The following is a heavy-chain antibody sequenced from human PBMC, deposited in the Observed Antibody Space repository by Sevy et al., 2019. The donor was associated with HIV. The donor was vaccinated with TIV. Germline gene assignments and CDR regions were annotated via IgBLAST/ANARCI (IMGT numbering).Heavy chain of an antibody. D-gene: IGHD5-12*01. Sequence: GGCLRLSCAASGFTFSSAWMSWVRQAPGKGLERVGRIKSEIDGGAIDYAAPVKGRFSISREDSKNTVYLQMKSLKTEDTAVYYCSTDPEYRGYHEEVINYYYYGMDVWGQGTTVSVSS. J-gene: IGHJ6*02. CDR3: STDPEYRGYHEEVINYYYYGMDV. CDR1: GFTFSSAW. V-gene: IGHV3-15*01. CDR2: IKSEIDGGAI.